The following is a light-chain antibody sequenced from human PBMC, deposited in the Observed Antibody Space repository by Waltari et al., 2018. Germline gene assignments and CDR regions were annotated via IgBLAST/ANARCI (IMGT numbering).Light chain of an antibody. J-gene: IGKJ4*01. CDR1: QSVDNWY. CDR3: QQRGKWVT. V-gene: IGKV3D-20*02. CDR2: GSS. Sequence: ENVLTQSPATLSLSPGERATLSCRASQSVDNWYLAWYQLKPGQAPRLLISGSSRRATGVPDRFSGSGSGTDFTLTISRLEPEDFAVYYCQQRGKWVTFGGGTKVEIK.